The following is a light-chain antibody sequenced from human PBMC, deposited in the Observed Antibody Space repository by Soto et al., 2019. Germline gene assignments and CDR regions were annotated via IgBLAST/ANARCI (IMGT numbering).Light chain of an antibody. J-gene: IGKJ4*01. CDR2: SAS. V-gene: IGKV1-9*01. Sequence: DIQLTQSPAFLSASVGDKVTITCRASQGISSYLAWYQQKPGKAPNLLIYSASTLQSGVPSRFSGSGSGTEFTLTISSLQREDFATYFCQQINSYPVTFGGGTKVDIK. CDR3: QQINSYPVT. CDR1: QGISSY.